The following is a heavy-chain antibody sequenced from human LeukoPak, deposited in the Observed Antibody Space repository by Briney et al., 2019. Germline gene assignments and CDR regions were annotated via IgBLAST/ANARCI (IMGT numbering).Heavy chain of an antibody. Sequence: PGGSLRLSCAASGFTFSSYDMHWVRQAPGKGLEWVAVISYDGSNKYYADSVKGRFTISRDNPKNTLYLQMNSLRAEDTAVYYCAGEIFGSGSYPDFWGQGTLVTVSS. D-gene: IGHD3-10*01. CDR2: ISYDGSNK. CDR3: AGEIFGSGSYPDF. J-gene: IGHJ4*02. CDR1: GFTFSSYD. V-gene: IGHV3-30*03.